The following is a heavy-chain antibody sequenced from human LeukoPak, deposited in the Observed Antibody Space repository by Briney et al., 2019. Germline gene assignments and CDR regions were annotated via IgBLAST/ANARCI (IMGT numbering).Heavy chain of an antibody. V-gene: IGHV3-48*01. CDR3: ATPFDY. Sequence: GGSLRLSCAASGFTFSSYSMNWVRRAPGKGLEWVSYISGSSSTIYYADPVKGRFTISRDNAKNSLYLQMNSLRAEDTAVYYCATPFDYWGQGTLVTVSS. CDR1: GFTFSSYS. CDR2: ISGSSSTI. J-gene: IGHJ4*02.